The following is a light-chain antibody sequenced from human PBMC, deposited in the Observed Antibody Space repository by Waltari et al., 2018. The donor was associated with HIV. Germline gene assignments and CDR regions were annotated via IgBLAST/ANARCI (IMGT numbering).Light chain of an antibody. J-gene: IGLJ2*01. V-gene: IGLV1-47*01. CDR1: SPNIGSKY. CDR2: RNN. Sequence: QSVLTQPPSASGTPGQRVTISCSGSSPNIGSKYVYCYQQPPGTAPKLLIYRNNQRPSGVPDRFSGSKSGTSASLAISGLRSEDEADYYCAAWDDSLSGVVFGGGTKLTVL. CDR3: AAWDDSLSGVV.